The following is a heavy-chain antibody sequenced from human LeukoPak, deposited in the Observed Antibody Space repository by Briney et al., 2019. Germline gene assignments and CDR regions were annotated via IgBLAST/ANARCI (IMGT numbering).Heavy chain of an antibody. V-gene: IGHV3-48*01. J-gene: IGHJ4*02. CDR3: ARDRVVYSGYDHDY. D-gene: IGHD5-12*01. CDR2: ISSSSSTI. Sequence: PGGSLRLSCAASGFTFSSYWMSWVRQAPGKGLEWVSYISSSSSTIYYADSVKGRFTISRDNAKNSLYLQMNSLRAEDTAVYYCARDRVVYSGYDHDYWGQGTLVTVSS. CDR1: GFTFSSYW.